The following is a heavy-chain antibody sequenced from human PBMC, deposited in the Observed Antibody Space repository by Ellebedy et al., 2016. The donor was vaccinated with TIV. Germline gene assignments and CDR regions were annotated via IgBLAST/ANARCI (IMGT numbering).Heavy chain of an antibody. Sequence: GGSLRLXCAASGFTFSNAWMSWVRQAPGKGLEWVSGINWNSARIDYADSVKGRFTISRDNAKNSLYLQMNSLRAEDTALYYCAKDIRYCGGDCYEVDFFYGMHVWGQGTTVTVSS. CDR2: INWNSARI. V-gene: IGHV3-9*01. J-gene: IGHJ6*02. CDR3: AKDIRYCGGDCYEVDFFYGMHV. D-gene: IGHD2-21*02. CDR1: GFTFSNAW.